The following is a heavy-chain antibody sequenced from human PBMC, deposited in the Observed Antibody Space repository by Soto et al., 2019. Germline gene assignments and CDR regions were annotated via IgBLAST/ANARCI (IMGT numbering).Heavy chain of an antibody. Sequence: QLQLQESGPGLVKPSETLSLTCTVSGGSISSSSYYWGWIRQPPGKGLEWIGSIYYSGSTYYNPSLKSRVTISVDTSKNQFSLKLSSVTAADTAVYYCAGQRTVVAAAGDYGMDVWGQGTTVTVSS. CDR1: GGSISSSSYY. CDR2: IYYSGST. D-gene: IGHD6-13*01. J-gene: IGHJ6*02. CDR3: AGQRTVVAAAGDYGMDV. V-gene: IGHV4-39*01.